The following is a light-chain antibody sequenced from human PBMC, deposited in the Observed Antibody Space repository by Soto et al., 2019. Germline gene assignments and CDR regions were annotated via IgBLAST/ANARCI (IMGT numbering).Light chain of an antibody. Sequence: QSALTQPASVSGSPGQSITISCTGTSSDVGGYDYVSWYQQHPGKAPKLMIYDVTNRPSGVSYRFSGSKSGNTASLTISRLQTEDEADYYCSSYTSSSVVFGVGTKLTVL. V-gene: IGLV2-14*01. CDR2: DVT. CDR3: SSYTSSSVV. J-gene: IGLJ2*01. CDR1: SSDVGGYDY.